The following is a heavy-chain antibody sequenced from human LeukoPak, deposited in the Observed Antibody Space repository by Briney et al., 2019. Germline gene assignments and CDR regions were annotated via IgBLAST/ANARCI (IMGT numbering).Heavy chain of an antibody. J-gene: IGHJ3*02. D-gene: IGHD3-3*01. V-gene: IGHV3-48*04. CDR2: IDARSGIT. CDR3: ARTYDFGRGPPGDAFDN. CDR1: GFTFSPYG. Sequence: PGGSLRLSCAASGFTFSPYGMNWVRQAPGKGPEWVSYIDARSGITYYADSVQGRFTISRDDARESVFLQMDGLRVDDTAVYYCARTYDFGRGPPGDAFDNWGPGTWVIVSS.